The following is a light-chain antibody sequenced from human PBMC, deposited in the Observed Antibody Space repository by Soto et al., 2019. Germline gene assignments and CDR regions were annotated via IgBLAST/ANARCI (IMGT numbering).Light chain of an antibody. V-gene: IGKV1-39*01. CDR2: AAS. J-gene: IGKJ1*01. CDR1: QGISLF. CDR3: HQTDSIPET. Sequence: DIQMTQSPSSLSASVGDTVTITCRASQGISLFLNWYQQKPGKAPKLLIYAASSLQSGVPSRFSGNGSGTDFTLTISSLQPEDFATYYCHQTDSIPETFGQGTKVEIK.